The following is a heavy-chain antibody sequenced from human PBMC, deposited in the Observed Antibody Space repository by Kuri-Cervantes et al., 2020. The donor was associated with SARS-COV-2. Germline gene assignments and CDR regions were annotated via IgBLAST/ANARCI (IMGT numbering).Heavy chain of an antibody. CDR1: GFTFSSYA. V-gene: IGHV3-23*01. CDR3: AKDPEGYYYGSSGYYHYYYYGMDV. CDR2: ISGSGGST. Sequence: GGSLRLSCAASGFTFSSYAMSWVRQAPGKGLEWVSAISGSGGSTYYADSVKGRFTISRDNSKNTLYLQMNSLRAEDTAVYYCAKDPEGYYYGSSGYYHYYYYGMDVWGQGTTVTVSS. D-gene: IGHD3-22*01. J-gene: IGHJ6*02.